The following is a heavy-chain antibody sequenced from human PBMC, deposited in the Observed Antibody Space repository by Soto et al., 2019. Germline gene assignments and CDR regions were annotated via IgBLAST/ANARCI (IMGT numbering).Heavy chain of an antibody. V-gene: IGHV3-49*03. CDR3: TRDYWVGLFDY. CDR1: GFTFGDYA. Sequence: PGGSLRLSCTASGFTFGDYAMSWFRQAPGKGLEWVGFIRSKAYGGTTEYAASVKGRFTISRDDSKSIAYLQMNSLKTEDTAVYYCTRDYWVGLFDYWGQGTPVTVSS. J-gene: IGHJ4*02. D-gene: IGHD2-8*02. CDR2: IRSKAYGGTT.